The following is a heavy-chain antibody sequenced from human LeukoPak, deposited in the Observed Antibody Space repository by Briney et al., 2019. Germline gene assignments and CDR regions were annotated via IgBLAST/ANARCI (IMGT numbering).Heavy chain of an antibody. J-gene: IGHJ5*02. D-gene: IGHD3-3*01. CDR2: ISSGSSFI. V-gene: IGHV3-21*01. Sequence: GGSLRLSCAASGFTFSSYSMNWVRQAPGKGLEWVSSISSGSSFIYYADSVKGRFTISRDNARNSLYLQMNTLRAEDTAVYYCAKDLGFLEWLKWFDPWGQGTLVTVSS. CDR1: GFTFSSYS. CDR3: AKDLGFLEWLKWFDP.